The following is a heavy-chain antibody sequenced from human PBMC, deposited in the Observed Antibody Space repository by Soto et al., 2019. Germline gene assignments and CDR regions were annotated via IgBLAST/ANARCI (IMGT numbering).Heavy chain of an antibody. D-gene: IGHD5-12*01. J-gene: IGHJ4*02. V-gene: IGHV3-48*01. Sequence: PGGSLRLCCAASGFTFSSYSMNWVRQAPGKGLEWVSYISSSSSTIYYADSVKGRFTISRDNAKNSLYLQMNSLRAEDTAVYYCARDRQYSGYHYYIDYWGQGTLVTVSS. CDR2: ISSSSSTI. CDR3: ARDRQYSGYHYYIDY. CDR1: GFTFSSYS.